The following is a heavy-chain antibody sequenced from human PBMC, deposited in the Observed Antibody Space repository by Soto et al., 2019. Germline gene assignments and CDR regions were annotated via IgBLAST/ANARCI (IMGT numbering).Heavy chain of an antibody. J-gene: IGHJ5*02. CDR2: IYPIESDA. D-gene: IGHD2-15*01. CDR1: GYTFANYW. V-gene: IGHV5-51*01. CDR3: VRHGRSPGRSYSGWFVP. Sequence: GESLKISCEASGYTFANYWIGWVRQMPGKGLELMGIIYPIESDARYSPSFQGQVIISADKSINTAYLQWSSLRASDTAIYYCVRHGRSPGRSYSGWFVPWGQGSLVTGSS.